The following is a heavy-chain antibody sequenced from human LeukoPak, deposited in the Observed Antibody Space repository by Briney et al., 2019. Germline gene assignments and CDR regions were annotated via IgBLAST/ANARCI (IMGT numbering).Heavy chain of an antibody. D-gene: IGHD5-18*01. Sequence: GGSLRLSCAASGFTFSSYGMHWVRQAPGKGLEWVAVISYDGSNKYYADSVKGRFTISRDNSKNTLYLQMNSLRAEDTAVYYCAKGQTAMVTYYFDYWGQGTLVTVSS. CDR3: AKGQTAMVTYYFDY. J-gene: IGHJ4*02. CDR2: ISYDGSNK. CDR1: GFTFSSYG. V-gene: IGHV3-30*18.